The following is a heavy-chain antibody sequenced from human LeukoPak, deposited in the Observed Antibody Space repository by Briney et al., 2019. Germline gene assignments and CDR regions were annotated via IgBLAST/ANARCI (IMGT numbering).Heavy chain of an antibody. J-gene: IGHJ4*02. Sequence: PGRSLRLSCAASGFTFSRSAMHWVRQAPGKGLEWVAIISYDGGNKYYTDSVKGRFTISRDTAKNSLYLQMNSLRAEDTAVYYCARGWRYFDYWGQGTLVTVSS. CDR1: GFTFSRSA. CDR3: ARGWRYFDY. V-gene: IGHV3-30*04. D-gene: IGHD5-24*01. CDR2: ISYDGGNK.